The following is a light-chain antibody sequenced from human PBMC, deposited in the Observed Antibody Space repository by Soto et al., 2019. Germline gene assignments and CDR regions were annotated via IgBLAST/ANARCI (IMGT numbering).Light chain of an antibody. CDR1: SSDVGGYNY. V-gene: IGLV2-14*01. CDR2: DVS. CDR3: SSYTSSWV. Sequence: QSVLTQPASVSGSPGQSITISCTGTSSDVGGYNYVSWYQQHPGKAPKLMIYDVSNRPSGVSNRFSGSKSGNTASLTISGLQAEDEADYYCSSYTSSWVFGTGTKVTAL. J-gene: IGLJ1*01.